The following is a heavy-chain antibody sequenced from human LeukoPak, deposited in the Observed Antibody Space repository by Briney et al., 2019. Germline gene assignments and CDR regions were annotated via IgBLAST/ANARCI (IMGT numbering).Heavy chain of an antibody. CDR1: GFTFSSYA. CDR2: IKQDGSEK. CDR3: ARFSGRGSLWYFDL. J-gene: IGHJ2*01. V-gene: IGHV3-7*01. Sequence: GGSLRLSCAASGFTFSSYATNWVRQAPGKGLEWVANIKQDGSEKYYVDSVKGRFTISRDNAKNSLYLQMNSLRAEDTAVYYCARFSGRGSLWYFDLWGRGTLVTVSS. D-gene: IGHD3-10*01.